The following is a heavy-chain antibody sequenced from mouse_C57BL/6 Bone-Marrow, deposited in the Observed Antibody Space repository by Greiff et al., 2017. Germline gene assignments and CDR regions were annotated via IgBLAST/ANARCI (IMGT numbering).Heavy chain of an antibody. CDR2: IRNKANGYTT. CDR1: GFTFTDYY. CDR3: ARYGSSYEAWFAY. V-gene: IGHV7-3*01. Sequence: EVNVVESGGGLVQPGGSLSLSCAASGFTFTDYYMSWVRQPPGKALEWLGFIRNKANGYTTEYSASVKGRFTISRDNSQSILYLQMNALRAEDSATYYCARYGSSYEAWFAYWGQGTLVTVSA. D-gene: IGHD1-1*01. J-gene: IGHJ3*01.